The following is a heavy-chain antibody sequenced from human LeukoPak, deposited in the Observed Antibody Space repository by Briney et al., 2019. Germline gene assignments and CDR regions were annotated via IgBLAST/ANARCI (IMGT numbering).Heavy chain of an antibody. CDR1: GFTVSSNY. D-gene: IGHD1-7*01. V-gene: IGHV3-66*01. J-gene: IGHJ4*02. Sequence: PGGSLGLSCAASGFTVSSNYMSWVRQAPGEGLEWVSIIYSGGSTYYADSVKGRFTISRDNSNNTLYLQMNSLRAEDTAVYYCAKNWNYDYWGQGTLVTVSS. CDR2: IYSGGST. CDR3: AKNWNYDY.